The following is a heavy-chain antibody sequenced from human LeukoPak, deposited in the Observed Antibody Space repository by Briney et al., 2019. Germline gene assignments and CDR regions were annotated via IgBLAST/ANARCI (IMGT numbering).Heavy chain of an antibody. CDR2: INHSGST. Sequence: SETLSLTCAVYGGSFSGYYWSWIRQPPGKGLEWIGEINHSGSTNYNPSLKSRVTISVDTSKNQFSLKLSSVTAADTAVYYCARHPYDFWSGYLNYFDYWGQGTLVTVSS. J-gene: IGHJ4*02. CDR3: ARHPYDFWSGYLNYFDY. CDR1: GGSFSGYY. D-gene: IGHD3-3*01. V-gene: IGHV4-34*01.